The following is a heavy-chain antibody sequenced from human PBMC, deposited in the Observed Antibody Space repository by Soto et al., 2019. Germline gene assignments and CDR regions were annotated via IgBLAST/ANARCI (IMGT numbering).Heavy chain of an antibody. CDR2: IIPIFGTA. D-gene: IGHD3-3*01. V-gene: IGHV1-69*13. CDR1: GGTFSSYA. Sequence: VASVKVSCKASGGTFSSYAISWVRQPPGQGLEWMGGIIPIFGTANYAQKFQGRVTITADESTSTAYMELSSLRSYDTAVYYCSRDLQAGLYYDFWSGYGMDVWGQGTTVTVSS. CDR3: SRDLQAGLYYDFWSGYGMDV. J-gene: IGHJ6*02.